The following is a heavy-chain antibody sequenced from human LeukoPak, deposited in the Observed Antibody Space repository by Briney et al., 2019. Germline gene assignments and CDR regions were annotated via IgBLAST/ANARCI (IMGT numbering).Heavy chain of an antibody. CDR3: ARCQGVSSGWYSPAWFDP. Sequence: ASVKVSCKASGYTFTSYVISWVRQAPGQGLEWRGWISAYNGNTNYAQKLQGRVTMTTDTSTSTAYMELRSLRSDDTAVCYCARCQGVSSGWYSPAWFDPWGQGTLVTVSS. D-gene: IGHD6-19*01. CDR2: ISAYNGNT. J-gene: IGHJ5*02. CDR1: GYTFTSYV. V-gene: IGHV1-18*01.